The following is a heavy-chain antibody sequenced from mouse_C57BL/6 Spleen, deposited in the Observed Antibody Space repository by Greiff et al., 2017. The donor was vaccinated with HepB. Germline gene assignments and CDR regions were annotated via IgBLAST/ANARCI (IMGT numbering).Heavy chain of an antibody. V-gene: IGHV1-20*01. CDR1: GYSFTGYF. CDR2: INPYNGDT. Sequence: VQLQQSGPELVKPGDSVKISCKASGYSFTGYFMNWVMQSHGKSLEWIGRINPYNGDTYYNQKFKGKATLTVDKSSSTDHMELRSLTSEDSAVYYCAGRGYYGSSPLDVWGTGTTVTVSS. CDR3: AGRGYYGSSPLDV. J-gene: IGHJ1*03. D-gene: IGHD1-1*01.